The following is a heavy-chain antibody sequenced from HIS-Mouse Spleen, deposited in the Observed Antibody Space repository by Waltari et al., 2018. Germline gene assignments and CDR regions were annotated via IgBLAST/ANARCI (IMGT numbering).Heavy chain of an antibody. J-gene: IGHJ2*01. V-gene: IGHV4-39*07. CDR2: IYYSGST. CDR1: GGFISSSSYY. D-gene: IGHD6-13*01. CDR3: AREIPYSSSWYDWYFDL. Sequence: QLQLQESGPGLVKPSETLSLTCTASGGFISSSSYYWGWIRQPPGKGLEWLGSIYYSGSTYYNPSLKSRVTISVDTSKNQFSLKLSSVTAADTAVYYCAREIPYSSSWYDWYFDLWGRGTLVTVSS.